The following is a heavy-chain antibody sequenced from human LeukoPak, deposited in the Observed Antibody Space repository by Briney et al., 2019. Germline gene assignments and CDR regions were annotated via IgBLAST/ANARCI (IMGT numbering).Heavy chain of an antibody. D-gene: IGHD3-10*01. CDR1: GFTFKSYS. V-gene: IGHV3-48*01. CDR2: IDPGSTTI. CDR3: ARDHPLWFGELLFSYYGMDV. Sequence: PGGSLRLSCVASGFTFKSYSINWVHQAPGKGLEWVSYIDPGSTTIHYADSVKGRFTISRDNAKNSLYLQMNSLRAEDTAVYYCARDHPLWFGELLFSYYGMDVWGQGTTVTVSS. J-gene: IGHJ6*02.